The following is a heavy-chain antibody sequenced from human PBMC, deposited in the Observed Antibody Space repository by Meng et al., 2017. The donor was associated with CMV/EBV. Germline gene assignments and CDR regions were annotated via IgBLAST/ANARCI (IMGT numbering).Heavy chain of an antibody. V-gene: IGHV4-39*07. CDR3: ARSQPGIAAAF. J-gene: IGHJ4*02. Sequence: SETLSLTCTVSGGSISSSSYYWGWIRQPPGKGLEWIGSIYYSGSTYYNPSLKSRVTISVDTSTSTVYMELSSLRSEDTAVYYCARSQPGIAAAFWGQGTLVTVSS. CDR1: GGSISSSSYY. CDR2: IYYSGST. D-gene: IGHD6-13*01.